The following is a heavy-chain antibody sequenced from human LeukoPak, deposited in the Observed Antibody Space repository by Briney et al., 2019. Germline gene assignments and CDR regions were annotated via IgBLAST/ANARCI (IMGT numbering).Heavy chain of an antibody. Sequence: RGSLRLSCAASGFTFSSYDMNWVRQAPGKGLEWVSYISSSSSTIYYADSVKGRFTISRDNAKNSLYLQINSLRDEDTAVYYCARDRATGIVGATSQSWGQGTLVTVSS. D-gene: IGHD1-26*01. CDR2: ISSSSSTI. CDR1: GFTFSSYD. J-gene: IGHJ4*02. CDR3: ARDRATGIVGATSQS. V-gene: IGHV3-48*02.